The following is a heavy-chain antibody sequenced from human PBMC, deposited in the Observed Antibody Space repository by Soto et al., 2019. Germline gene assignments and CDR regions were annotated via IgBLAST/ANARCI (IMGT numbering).Heavy chain of an antibody. J-gene: IGHJ3*02. CDR1: GFTFSTYG. D-gene: IGHD3-3*01. Sequence: GGSLRLSCAASGFTFSTYGMHWVRQTPGKGLEWVAVISYDGTNKFYSDSVKGRFTISRDNFKNTLTLQMNSLRADDTAVYYCARIYDFWSGFSDDAFDIWGQGTMVTVSS. CDR3: ARIYDFWSGFSDDAFDI. CDR2: ISYDGTNK. V-gene: IGHV3-30*03.